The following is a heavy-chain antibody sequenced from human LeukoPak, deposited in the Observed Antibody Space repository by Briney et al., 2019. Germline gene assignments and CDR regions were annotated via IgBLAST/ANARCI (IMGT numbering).Heavy chain of an antibody. CDR1: GFTFSDYY. CDR2: IYYSGST. J-gene: IGHJ4*02. CDR3: ARAPYGDYEGVGFDY. V-gene: IGHV4-38-2*01. Sequence: GSLRLSCAASGFTFSDYYMSWIRQPPGKGLEWIGSIYYSGSTYYNPSLKSRVTISVDTSKNQFSLKLSSVTAADTAVYYCARAPYGDYEGVGFDYWGQGTLVTVSS. D-gene: IGHD4-17*01.